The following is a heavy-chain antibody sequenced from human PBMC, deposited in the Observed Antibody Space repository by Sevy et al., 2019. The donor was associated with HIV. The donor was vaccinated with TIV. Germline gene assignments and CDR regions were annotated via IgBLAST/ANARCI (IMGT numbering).Heavy chain of an antibody. CDR2: IYYSGST. CDR1: GGSISSSSYY. CDR3: ARHKRSIAAKYFDY. V-gene: IGHV4-39*01. J-gene: IGHJ4*02. Sequence: SETLSLTCTVSGGSISSSSYYWGWIRQPPGKGLEWIGSIYYSGSTYYNPSLKSRVTISVDTSKNQFSLKLSSVTAADTAVYYCARHKRSIAAKYFDYWGQGTLVTVSS. D-gene: IGHD6-6*01.